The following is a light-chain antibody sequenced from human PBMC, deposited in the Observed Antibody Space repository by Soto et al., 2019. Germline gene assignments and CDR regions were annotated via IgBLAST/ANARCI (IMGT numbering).Light chain of an antibody. Sequence: DIQMTQSPSSLSASVGDRVTITCRASQDISVYLAWYQQKPGKVPKLLIYSASTLQSGVPSRFSGSVSGTDFTLTISSLQPVDVATYYCQKFNTAPLTFGQGKLMEIK. J-gene: IGKJ5*01. CDR1: QDISVY. CDR2: SAS. V-gene: IGKV1-27*01. CDR3: QKFNTAPLT.